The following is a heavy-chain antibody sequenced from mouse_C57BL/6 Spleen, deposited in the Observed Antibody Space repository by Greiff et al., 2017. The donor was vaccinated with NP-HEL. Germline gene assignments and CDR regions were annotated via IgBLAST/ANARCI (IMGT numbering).Heavy chain of an antibody. V-gene: IGHV5-15*04. J-gene: IGHJ1*03. D-gene: IGHD1-1*01. CDR2: ISNLAYSI. CDR1: GFTFSDYG. Sequence: EVMLVESGGGLVQPGGSLKLSCAASGFTFSDYGMAWVRQAPRKGPEWVAFISNLAYSIYYADTVTGRFTISRENAKNTLYLEMSSLRSEDTAMYYCARLYGSSYGYCDVWGTGTTVTVSS. CDR3: ARLYGSSYGYCDV.